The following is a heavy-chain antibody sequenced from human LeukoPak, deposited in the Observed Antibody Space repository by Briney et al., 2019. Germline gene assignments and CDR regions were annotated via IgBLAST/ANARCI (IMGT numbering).Heavy chain of an antibody. CDR3: ATDSSGWHHIDY. J-gene: IGHJ4*02. V-gene: IGHV3-30*04. CDR1: GFTFSSYG. Sequence: GRSLRLSCAASGFTFSSYGMHWVRQAPGKGLEWVAVISYDGSNKYYADSVKGRFTISRDNSKNTLYLQMNSLRAEDTAVYYCATDSSGWHHIDYWGQGTLVTVSS. D-gene: IGHD6-19*01. CDR2: ISYDGSNK.